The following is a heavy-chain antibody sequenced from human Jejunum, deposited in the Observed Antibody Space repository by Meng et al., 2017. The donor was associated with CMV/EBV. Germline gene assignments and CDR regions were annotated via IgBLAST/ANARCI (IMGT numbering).Heavy chain of an antibody. J-gene: IGHJ4*02. V-gene: IGHV1-2*02. Sequence: KASGYTFSGYYLHWVRQATGQGLEWMGWINPNSGGTTYAQKFQGSVTMTRDTSITTAYMELSRLRSDDTAIYYCARRGAVGGSFDYWGQGTLVTVSS. CDR3: ARRGAVGGSFDY. CDR2: INPNSGGT. D-gene: IGHD6-25*01. CDR1: GYTFSGYY.